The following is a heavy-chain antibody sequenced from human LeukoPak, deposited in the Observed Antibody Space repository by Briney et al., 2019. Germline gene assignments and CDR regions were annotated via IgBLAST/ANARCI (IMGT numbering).Heavy chain of an antibody. V-gene: IGHV4-59*01. CDR3: ARDGYCSGGACYAPIN. CDR1: GGSLSSYY. D-gene: IGHD2-15*01. Sequence: PSETLSLTCTVSGGSLSSYYWSWIRQPPGTGLEWIGYIYYSGSTNYNPSLKSRVTISVDTSNNQSSLKLSSVTAADTAVYYCARDGYCSGGACYAPINWGQGTLVTVSS. CDR2: IYYSGST. J-gene: IGHJ4*02.